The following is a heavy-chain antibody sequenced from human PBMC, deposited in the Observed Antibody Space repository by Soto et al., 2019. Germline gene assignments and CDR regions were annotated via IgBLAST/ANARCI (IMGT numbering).Heavy chain of an antibody. Sequence: GASVKVSCKASGGTFSSYAISWVRQAPGQGLEWMGGIIPIFGTANYAQKFQGRVTITADESTSTAYMELSSLRSEDTAVYYCARATSPRYRSSDYYYGMDVWGQGTTVTVSS. D-gene: IGHD6-13*01. J-gene: IGHJ6*02. CDR3: ARATSPRYRSSDYYYGMDV. V-gene: IGHV1-69*13. CDR1: GGTFSSYA. CDR2: IIPIFGTA.